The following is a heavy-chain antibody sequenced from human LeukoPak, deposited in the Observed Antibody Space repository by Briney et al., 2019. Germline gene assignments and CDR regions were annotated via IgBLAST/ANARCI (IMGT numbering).Heavy chain of an antibody. V-gene: IGHV3-30*18. J-gene: IGHJ4*02. D-gene: IGHD2-15*01. CDR2: ISYDGSNK. CDR3: AKVSGRGPELGGFDY. Sequence: PGGSLRLSCAASGFTLSSYGMRWVRQAPGKGLGWVAVISYDGSNKYYADSVKGRFTISRDNSKNTLYLQMNSLRAEDTAVYYCAKVSGRGPELGGFDYWGQGTLVTVSS. CDR1: GFTLSSYG.